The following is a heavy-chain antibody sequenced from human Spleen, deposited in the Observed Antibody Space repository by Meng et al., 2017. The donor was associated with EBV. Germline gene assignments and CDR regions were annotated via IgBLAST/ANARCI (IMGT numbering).Heavy chain of an antibody. J-gene: IGHJ4*02. CDR1: GFSLGTSGVG. Sequence: QITLKESGPTLVKPTQTLTLTCIFSGFSLGTSGVGVGWIRQPPGKALEWLAVIYWDEDKRYRPSLNSRLTITKDTSKNQVVLTMTNMDPVDTATYYCVHIGAFYSGNHYFDYWGQGILVTVSS. CDR3: VHIGAFYSGNHYFDY. D-gene: IGHD4-23*01. V-gene: IGHV2-5*02. CDR2: IYWDEDK.